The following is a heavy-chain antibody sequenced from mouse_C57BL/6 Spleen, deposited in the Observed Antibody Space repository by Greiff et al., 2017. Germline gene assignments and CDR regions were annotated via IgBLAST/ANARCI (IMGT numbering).Heavy chain of an antibody. CDR2: IYPGSGST. J-gene: IGHJ1*03. D-gene: IGHD1-1*01. V-gene: IGHV1-55*01. CDR3: ARASTVVGLRYFDV. Sequence: VQLQQPGAELVKPGASVKMSCKASGYTFTSYWITWVKQRPGQGLEWIGDIYPGSGSTNYNEKFKSKATRTVDTSSSTAYMQLSSLTSEDSAVYYCARASTVVGLRYFDVWGTGTTVTVSS. CDR1: GYTFTSYW.